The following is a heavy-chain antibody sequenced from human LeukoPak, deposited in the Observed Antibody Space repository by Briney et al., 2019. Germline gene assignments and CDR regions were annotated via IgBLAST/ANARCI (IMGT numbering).Heavy chain of an antibody. J-gene: IGHJ4*02. D-gene: IGHD2-2*01. CDR3: ARGLRACGSTSCPLPY. V-gene: IGHV1-8*01. CDR1: GYTFTSYD. CDR2: MNPNSGNT. Sequence: ASVKVSCKASGYTFTSYDINWVRQATGQGLEWMGWMNPNSGNTGYAQKFQGRVTMTRNTSISTAYMELSSLRSEDTAVYYCARGLRACGSTSCPLPYWGQGTLVTVSS.